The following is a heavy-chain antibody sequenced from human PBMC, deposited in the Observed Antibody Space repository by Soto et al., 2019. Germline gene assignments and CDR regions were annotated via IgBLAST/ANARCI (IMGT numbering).Heavy chain of an antibody. D-gene: IGHD6-13*01. CDR2: ISYDGSNK. CDR3: ARDYVIAAAGYYYGMDV. Sequence: QVQLVESGGGVVQPGRSLRLSCAACGFTFSSYAMHWVRQAPGKGLEWVAVISYDGSNKYYADSVKGRFTISRDNSKNTLYLQMNSLRAEDTAVYYCARDYVIAAAGYYYGMDVWGQGTTVTVSS. V-gene: IGHV3-30-3*01. CDR1: GFTFSSYA. J-gene: IGHJ6*02.